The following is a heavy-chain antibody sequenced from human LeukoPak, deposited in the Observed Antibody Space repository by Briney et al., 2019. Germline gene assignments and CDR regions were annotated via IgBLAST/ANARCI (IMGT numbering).Heavy chain of an antibody. CDR1: GYTLSGYY. Sequence: ASVKVSCKASGYTLSGYYMHWVRQAPGQGLEWMGWINPKSGGTNYAQNFQGRVTMTRDTSINTAYMELSTLRSDDTAVYYCAAAAVAGRDYWGQGTLVTVSP. J-gene: IGHJ4*02. CDR3: AAAAVAGRDY. CDR2: INPKSGGT. V-gene: IGHV1-2*02. D-gene: IGHD6-19*01.